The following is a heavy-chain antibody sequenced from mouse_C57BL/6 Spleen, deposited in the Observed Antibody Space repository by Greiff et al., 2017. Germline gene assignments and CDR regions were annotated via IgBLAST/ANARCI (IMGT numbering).Heavy chain of an antibody. CDR3: TRGHDEDYFDY. V-gene: IGHV6-6*01. CDR1: GFTFSDAW. D-gene: IGHD2-12*01. Sequence: EVKVVESGGGLVQPGGSMKLSCAASGFTFSDAWMDWVRQSPEKGLEWVAEIRNKANNHATYYAESVKGRFTISRDDSKSSVYLQMNSLRAEDTGIYYCTRGHDEDYFDYWGQGTTLTVSS. J-gene: IGHJ2*01. CDR2: IRNKANNHAT.